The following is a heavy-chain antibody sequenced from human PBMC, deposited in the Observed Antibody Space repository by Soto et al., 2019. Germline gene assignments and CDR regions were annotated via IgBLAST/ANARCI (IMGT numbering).Heavy chain of an antibody. J-gene: IGHJ3*02. Sequence: SVKVSCKASGGTFSSYAISWVRQAPGQGLEWMGGIIPIFGTANYAQKFQGRVTITADESTSTAYMELSSLRSEDTAVYYCARAGVYCSSTSCYGSGAFDIWGQGTMVTVSS. D-gene: IGHD2-2*01. CDR2: IIPIFGTA. V-gene: IGHV1-69*13. CDR3: ARAGVYCSSTSCYGSGAFDI. CDR1: GGTFSSYA.